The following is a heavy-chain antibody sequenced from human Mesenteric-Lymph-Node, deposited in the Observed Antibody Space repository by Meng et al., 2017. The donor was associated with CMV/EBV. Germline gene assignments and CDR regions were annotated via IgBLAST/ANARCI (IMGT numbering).Heavy chain of an antibody. D-gene: IGHD4-23*01. Sequence: GESLKISCAASGFTFSSYWMHWVRQAPGKGLVWVSCINLDGSSTTYADSVKGRFTISRDNVKNTLYLQMNSLRAEDRAVYYCASGNSHAFDIWGQGTMVTVSS. CDR2: INLDGSST. J-gene: IGHJ3*02. CDR3: ASGNSHAFDI. V-gene: IGHV3-74*01. CDR1: GFTFSSYW.